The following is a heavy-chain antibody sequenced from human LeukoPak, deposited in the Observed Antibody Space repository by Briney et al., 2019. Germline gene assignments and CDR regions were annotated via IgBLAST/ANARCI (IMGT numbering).Heavy chain of an antibody. D-gene: IGHD5-12*01. Sequence: GGSLSFSGAASGFTFNNYWWHRVAQAQGKGWVGVSRINSDGSRTSYADFVKGRFTISRDNAKNTLYLQMDSLRAEDTAVYYCAREHYSGYDWGTNWFDPWGQGTLVTVSS. CDR3: AREHYSGYDWGTNWFDP. J-gene: IGHJ5*02. CDR1: GFTFNNYW. CDR2: INSDGSRT. V-gene: IGHV3-74*01.